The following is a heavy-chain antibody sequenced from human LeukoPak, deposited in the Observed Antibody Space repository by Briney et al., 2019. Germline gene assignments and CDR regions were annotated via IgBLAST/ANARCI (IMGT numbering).Heavy chain of an antibody. J-gene: IGHJ4*02. Sequence: GGSLRLSCAASGFTFDDYAMHWVRQAPGKGLEWVSGISWNSGSIGYADSVEGRFTISRDNAKNSLYLQMNSLRAEDTALYYCAKDLITMVRGSGGPLDYWGQGTLVTVSS. D-gene: IGHD3-10*01. V-gene: IGHV3-9*01. CDR1: GFTFDDYA. CDR2: ISWNSGSI. CDR3: AKDLITMVRGSGGPLDY.